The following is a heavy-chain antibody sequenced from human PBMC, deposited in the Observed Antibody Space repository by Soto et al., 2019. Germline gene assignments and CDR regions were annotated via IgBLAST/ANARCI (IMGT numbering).Heavy chain of an antibody. V-gene: IGHV4-34*01. CDR3: ATGRGVRGVIITTYYYYGLDV. CDR2: INHSGST. J-gene: IGHJ6*02. Sequence: SETLSLTCTVSGGSFSGYYWSCIRQPPGKGLEWIGEINHSGSTNYNPSLKSRVTISVDTSKNQFSLKLSSVSAADTAVYYCATGRGVRGVIITTYYYYGLDVWGQGTTVTVSS. D-gene: IGHD3-10*01. CDR1: GGSFSGYY.